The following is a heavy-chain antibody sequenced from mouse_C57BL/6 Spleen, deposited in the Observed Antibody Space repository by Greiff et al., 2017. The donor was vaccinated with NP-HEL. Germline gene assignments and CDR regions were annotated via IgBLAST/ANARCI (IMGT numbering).Heavy chain of an antibody. V-gene: IGHV1-82*01. CDR1: GYAFSSSW. CDR2: IYPGDGDT. CDR3: AREEIYYSNYGYFDV. D-gene: IGHD2-5*01. Sequence: QVQLQQSGPELVKPGASVKISCEASGYAFSSSWMNWVKQRPGKGLAWIGRIYPGDGDTNYNGKFKGKATLTADKSSSTAYMQLSSLTSEDSAVYFCAREEIYYSNYGYFDVWGTGTTVTVSS. J-gene: IGHJ1*03.